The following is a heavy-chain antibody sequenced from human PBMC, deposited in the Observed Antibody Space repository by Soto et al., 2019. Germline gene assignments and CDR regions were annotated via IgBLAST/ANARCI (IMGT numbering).Heavy chain of an antibody. D-gene: IGHD2-2*02. CDR2: VYYSGNT. CDR3: ARDQLGYCSSTSCYNGLDP. Sequence: WTWIRQTPGKGLEWIGYVYYSGNTNYNPSLKSRVSISIATSKTQFSLRLRSLTAADTAVYFCARDQLGYCSSTSCYNGLDPWGQGTLVTVSS. J-gene: IGHJ5*02. V-gene: IGHV4-59*01.